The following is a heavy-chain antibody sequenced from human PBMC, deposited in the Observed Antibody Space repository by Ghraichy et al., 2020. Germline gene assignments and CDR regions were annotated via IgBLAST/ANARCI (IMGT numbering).Heavy chain of an antibody. CDR3: ARGAFFWSGYYTPSFCFDP. D-gene: IGHD3-3*01. V-gene: IGHV4-59*01. Sequence: SETLSLTCTVSGGSISSYYWSWIRQPPGKGLEWIGYIYYSGSTNYNPSLKSRVTISVDTSKNQFSLKLSSVTAADTAVYYCARGAFFWSGYYTPSFCFDPWGQGTLVTVSS. J-gene: IGHJ5*02. CDR1: GGSISSYY. CDR2: IYYSGST.